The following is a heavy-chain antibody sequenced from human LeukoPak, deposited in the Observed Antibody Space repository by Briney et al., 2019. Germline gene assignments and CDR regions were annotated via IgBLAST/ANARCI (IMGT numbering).Heavy chain of an antibody. D-gene: IGHD3-10*01. CDR2: IYYSGST. CDR3: ARVVNEEELNSKLWFGELLPYYFDY. V-gene: IGHV4-39*07. Sequence: SETLSLTCTVSGGSISSSSYYWGWIRQPPWKGLEWIGSIYYSGSTYYNPSLKSRVTISVDTSKNQFSLKLSSVTAADTAVYYCARVVNEEELNSKLWFGELLPYYFDYWGQGTLVTVSS. J-gene: IGHJ4*02. CDR1: GGSISSSSYY.